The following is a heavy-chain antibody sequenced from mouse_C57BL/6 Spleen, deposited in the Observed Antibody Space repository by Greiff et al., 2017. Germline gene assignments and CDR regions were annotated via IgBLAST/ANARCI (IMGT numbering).Heavy chain of an antibody. D-gene: IGHD2-1*01. CDR2: IYPGGGYT. Sequence: QVQLKQSGAELVRPGTSVKMSCKASGYTFTNYWIGWAKQRPGHGLEWIGDIYPGGGYTNYNEKFKGKATLTADKSSSTAYMQFSSLTSEDSAIYYCAVYYGNYEGYMDYWGQGTSVTGSS. CDR3: AVYYGNYEGYMDY. CDR1: GYTFTNYW. V-gene: IGHV1-63*01. J-gene: IGHJ4*01.